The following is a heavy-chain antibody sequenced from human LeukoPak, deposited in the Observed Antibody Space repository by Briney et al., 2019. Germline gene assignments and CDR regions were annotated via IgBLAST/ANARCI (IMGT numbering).Heavy chain of an antibody. J-gene: IGHJ4*02. CDR3: ARSRDGYNEIDY. D-gene: IGHD5-24*01. V-gene: IGHV4-59*08. CDR2: IYYSGST. CDR1: GGSISSYC. Sequence: PSETLSLTCTVSGGSISSYCWSWIRQPPGKGLEWIGYIYYSGSTNYNPSLKSRVTISVDTSKNQFSLKLSSVTAADTAVYYCARSRDGYNEIDYWGQGTLVTVSS.